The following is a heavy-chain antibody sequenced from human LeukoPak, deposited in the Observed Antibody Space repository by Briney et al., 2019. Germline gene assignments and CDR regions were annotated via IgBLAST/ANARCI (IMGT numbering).Heavy chain of an antibody. CDR1: GGSISSSSYY. CDR2: IYTSGST. Sequence: PSQTLSLTCTVSGGSISSSSYYWSWMRQPAGKGLEWIGRIYTSGSTNYNPSLESRVTISVDTSKNQFSLKLSSVTAADTAVYYCARDNYYGSGSYWGQGTLVTVSS. CDR3: ARDNYYGSGSY. D-gene: IGHD3-10*01. V-gene: IGHV4-61*02. J-gene: IGHJ4*02.